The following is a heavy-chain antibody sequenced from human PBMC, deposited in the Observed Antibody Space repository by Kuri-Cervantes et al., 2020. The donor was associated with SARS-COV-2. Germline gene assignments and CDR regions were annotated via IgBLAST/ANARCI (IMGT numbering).Heavy chain of an antibody. D-gene: IGHD6-6*01. CDR3: ARDGIRIAARQYYYYYYYMDV. CDR1: GSTFDAYG. Sequence: GGSLRLSCTASGSTFDAYGMSWVRQAPGKGLGWVSGINKNGGSTSYGDSVKGRFTISRDNAKNSLYLQMNSLRAEDTAVYYCARDGIRIAARQYYYYYYYMDVWGKGATVTVSS. CDR2: INKNGGST. V-gene: IGHV3-20*04. J-gene: IGHJ6*03.